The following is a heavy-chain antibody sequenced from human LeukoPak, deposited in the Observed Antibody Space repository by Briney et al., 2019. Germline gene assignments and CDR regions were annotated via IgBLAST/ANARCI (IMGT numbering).Heavy chain of an antibody. J-gene: IGHJ6*04. V-gene: IGHV3-21*01. CDR1: GFTFSSYS. D-gene: IGHD2-2*01. CDR2: ISSSSSYI. Sequence: GGSLRLPCAASGFTFSSYSMNWVRQAPGKGLEWVSSISSSSSYIYYADSVKGRFTISRDNAKNSLYLQMNSLRAEDTAVYYCARDGFRSSSYYGMDVWGKGTTVTVSS. CDR3: ARDGFRSSSYYGMDV.